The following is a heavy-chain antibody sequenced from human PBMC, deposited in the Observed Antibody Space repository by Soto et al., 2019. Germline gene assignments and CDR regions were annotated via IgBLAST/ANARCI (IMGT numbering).Heavy chain of an antibody. J-gene: IGHJ4*02. V-gene: IGHV3-23*01. CDR3: AKHSSGSYRPFDH. CDR2: ISGSGTVT. D-gene: IGHD3-22*01. CDR1: GFTFSTCV. Sequence: EVQLLESGGGLVQPGESLRLSCATSGFTFSTCVMSWVRQAPGKGLEWVSIISGSGTVTFYADSVKVRFSISRDSSKNTLFLQMNSLRAEDTAVYYCAKHSSGSYRPFDHWGQGALITVSS.